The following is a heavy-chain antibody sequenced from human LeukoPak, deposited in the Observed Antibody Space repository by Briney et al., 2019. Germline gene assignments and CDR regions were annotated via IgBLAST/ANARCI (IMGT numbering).Heavy chain of an antibody. Sequence: ASVKVSGKSSGYTFTSYDINWVRQATGQGLEWMGWMNPNSGNTGYAQKFQGRVTMTRNTSISTAYMELSSLRSEDTAVYYCARGGAARYYHYYYYMDVWGKGTTVTVSS. V-gene: IGHV1-8*01. CDR2: MNPNSGNT. J-gene: IGHJ6*03. CDR3: ARGGAARYYHYYYYMDV. D-gene: IGHD6-6*01. CDR1: GYTFTSYD.